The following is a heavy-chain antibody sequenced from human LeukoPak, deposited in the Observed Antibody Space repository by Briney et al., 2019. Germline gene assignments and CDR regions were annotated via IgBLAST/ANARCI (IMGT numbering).Heavy chain of an antibody. D-gene: IGHD1/OR15-1a*01. J-gene: IGHJ5*02. CDR2: IYYSGGT. CDR1: GGSISSSSYY. Sequence: SETLSLTCTVSGGSISSSSYYWGWIRQPPGKGLEWIGGIYYSGGTYYNPSLKSRVTISVDTSKNQFSLKLSSVTAADTAVYYCARGGVWNKVFDPWGQGTLVTVSS. CDR3: ARGGVWNKVFDP. V-gene: IGHV4-39*01.